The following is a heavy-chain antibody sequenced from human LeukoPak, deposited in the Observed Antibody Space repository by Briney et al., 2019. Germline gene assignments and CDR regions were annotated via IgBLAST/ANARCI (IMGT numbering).Heavy chain of an antibody. J-gene: IGHJ4*02. V-gene: IGHV3-23*01. D-gene: IGHD1-7*01. CDR3: AKDRIPGTGTLLGF. Sequence: PGGSLRLSCATSGFTFMNYAMSWVRQAPGKGLEWVSTISGDGGSTFYADSVKGRFTISRDNSKNTLSLQMNGLRADDTALYYCAKDRIPGTGTLLGFWGQGTLVTVSS. CDR2: ISGDGGST. CDR1: GFTFMNYA.